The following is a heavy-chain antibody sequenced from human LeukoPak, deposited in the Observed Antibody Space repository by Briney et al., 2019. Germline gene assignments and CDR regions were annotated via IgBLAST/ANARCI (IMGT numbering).Heavy chain of an antibody. Sequence: GESLKISCKGSGYSFTAYWIGWVRQMPGKGLEWMGIIYPGDSDTRYSPSFQGQVTISADKSISTAYLQWSSLKASDAAMYYCARLPDPPTLNYFDYWGQGTLVTVSS. J-gene: IGHJ4*02. CDR2: IYPGDSDT. CDR3: ARLPDPPTLNYFDY. V-gene: IGHV5-51*01. D-gene: IGHD1-1*01. CDR1: GYSFTAYW.